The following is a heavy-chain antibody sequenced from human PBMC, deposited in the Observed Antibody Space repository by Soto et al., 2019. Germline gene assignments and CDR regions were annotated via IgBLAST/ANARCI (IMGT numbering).Heavy chain of an antibody. CDR3: ARPPQVTRSYYFNGLDV. J-gene: IGHJ6*02. CDR1: GYTFTNYG. D-gene: IGHD5-18*01. CDR2: ISTSNSNT. Sequence: QVQLVQSGGEVKKPGAAVMVSCKASGYTFTNYGISWVRQAPGQGLEWMGWISTSNSNTAYAQKFQDRVTMTTDTSTSTAYMKLRSLRPDDTAVYYCARPPQVTRSYYFNGLDVWGQGTTVTVSS. V-gene: IGHV1-18*01.